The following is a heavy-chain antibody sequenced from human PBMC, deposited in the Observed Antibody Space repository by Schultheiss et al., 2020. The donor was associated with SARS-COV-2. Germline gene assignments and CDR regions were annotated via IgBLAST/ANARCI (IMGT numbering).Heavy chain of an antibody. CDR2: INHSGST. CDR3: ARGRDLYCSGGSCYLYYYYYYMDV. V-gene: IGHV4-34*01. CDR1: GGSFSGYY. Sequence: SETLSLTCAVYGGSFSGYYWSWIRQPPGKGLEWIGEINHSGSTNYNPSLKSRVTISVDTSKNQFSLKLSSVTAADTAVYYCARGRDLYCSGGSCYLYYYYYYMDVWGKGTTVTVSS. J-gene: IGHJ6*03. D-gene: IGHD2-15*01.